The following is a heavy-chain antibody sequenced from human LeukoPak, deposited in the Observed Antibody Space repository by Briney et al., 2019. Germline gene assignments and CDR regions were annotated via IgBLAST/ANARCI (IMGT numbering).Heavy chain of an antibody. Sequence: PSQTLSLTCTVSGGPISSGSYYWSWIRQPAGKGLEWIGRIYTSGSTNYNPSLKSRVTISVDTSKNQFSLKLSSVTAADTAVYYCARVGGPYDFRTHWGQGTLVTVSS. CDR1: GGPISSGSYY. V-gene: IGHV4-61*02. CDR3: ARVGGPYDFRTH. D-gene: IGHD3-3*01. J-gene: IGHJ4*02. CDR2: IYTSGST.